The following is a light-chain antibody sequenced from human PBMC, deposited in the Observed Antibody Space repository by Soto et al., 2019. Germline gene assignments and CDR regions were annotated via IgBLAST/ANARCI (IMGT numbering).Light chain of an antibody. CDR1: QLVYKNF. J-gene: IGKJ4*01. Sequence: EIVLTQSPGTLSLSPGERATLSCRAIQLVYKNFLAGYQQKPGQAPRLLINGASNRATGIPDRFSGSGSGTAFSLTNDRLEPEYFAVYFCQQYGSSHPTFGGGTKVAIK. CDR3: QQYGSSHPT. CDR2: GAS. V-gene: IGKV3-20*01.